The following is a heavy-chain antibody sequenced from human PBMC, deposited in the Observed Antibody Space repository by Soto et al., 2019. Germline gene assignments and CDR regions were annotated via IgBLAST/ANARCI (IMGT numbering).Heavy chain of an antibody. CDR2: ISYDGSNK. CDR1: GFTFSSYA. V-gene: IGHV3-30-3*01. J-gene: IGHJ6*02. CDR3: ARDSFEFLTDYGMDV. Sequence: QVQLVESGGGVVQPGRSLRLSCAASGFTFSSYAMHWVRQAPGKGLEWVAVISYDGSNKYYVDSVKGRFTISRDNSKNTLYLQMNSLRAEDTAVYYCARDSFEFLTDYGMDVWGQGTTVTVSS. D-gene: IGHD3-10*01.